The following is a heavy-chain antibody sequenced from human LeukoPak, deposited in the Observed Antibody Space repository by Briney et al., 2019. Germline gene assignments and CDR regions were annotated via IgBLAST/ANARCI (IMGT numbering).Heavy chain of an antibody. Sequence: PSEALSHTCIVPGGSITSGTYCWSWVRQHPGKGLAWIGYIYYSGGTNYNPSLRSRVTIPVDSSKNQFSLKLGAVTAADTAVYYCTRDSCSGTSCYPTSQHYFYYMDVWGIGTTVTVSS. CDR2: IYYSGGT. D-gene: IGHD2-2*01. J-gene: IGHJ6*03. V-gene: IGHV4-31*03. CDR1: GGSITSGTYC. CDR3: TRDSCSGTSCYPTSQHYFYYMDV.